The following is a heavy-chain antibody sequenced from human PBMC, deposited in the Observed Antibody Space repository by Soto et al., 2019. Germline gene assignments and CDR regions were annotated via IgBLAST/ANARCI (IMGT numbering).Heavy chain of an antibody. CDR3: ARGVVATIRSGWFDP. CDR2: IYYSGST. Sequence: QVQLQESGPGLVKPSQTLSLTCTVSGGSISSGGYYWSWIRQHPGKGLEWIGYIYYSGSTYYNPSLKSRVTISVDTSKNQFSLKLSSVTAADTAVYYCARGVVATIRSGWFDPWGQGTLVTVSS. D-gene: IGHD5-12*01. J-gene: IGHJ5*02. V-gene: IGHV4-31*03. CDR1: GGSISSGGYY.